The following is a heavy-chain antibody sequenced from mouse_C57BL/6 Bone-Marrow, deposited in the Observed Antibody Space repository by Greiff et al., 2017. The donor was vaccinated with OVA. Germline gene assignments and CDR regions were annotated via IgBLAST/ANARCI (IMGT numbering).Heavy chain of an antibody. CDR1: GFSFNTYA. J-gene: IGHJ4*01. CDR2: IRSKSNNYAT. V-gene: IGHV10-1*01. CDR3: VSFVYYGYDGAMDY. Sequence: EVQLVESGGGLVQPKGSLKLSCAASGFSFNTYAMNWVRQAPGKGLEWVARIRSKSNNYATYYADSVKDRFTISRDDSESMLYLQMNNLKTEDTAMYYCVSFVYYGYDGAMDYWGQGTSVTVSS. D-gene: IGHD2-2*01.